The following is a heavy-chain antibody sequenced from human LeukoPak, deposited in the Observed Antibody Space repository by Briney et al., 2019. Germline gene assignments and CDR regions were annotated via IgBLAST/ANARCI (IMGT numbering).Heavy chain of an antibody. V-gene: IGHV3-53*01. Sequence: GGSLRLSCAASGFTVSSNYMSWVRQAPGKGLEWVSVIYSGGSTYYADSVKGRFTISRDNSKNTLYLQMNSLRAEDTAVYYCARGKHDSSGYYQFDYWGQGTLVTVSS. CDR2: IYSGGST. D-gene: IGHD3-22*01. J-gene: IGHJ4*02. CDR3: ARGKHDSSGYYQFDY. CDR1: GFTVSSNY.